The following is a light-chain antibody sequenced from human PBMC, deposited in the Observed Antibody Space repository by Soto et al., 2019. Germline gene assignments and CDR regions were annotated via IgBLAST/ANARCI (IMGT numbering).Light chain of an antibody. V-gene: IGLV2-14*01. CDR3: SSYTSSSTYV. J-gene: IGLJ1*01. Sequence: QSVLTQPASVSGSPGQSITISCTGTSSDVGGYNLVSWYQQHPGKAPKLMIYEVSKRPSGVSNRFSGSKSGNTASLTISGLQVEDEADYYCSSYTSSSTYVFGTGTKVTVL. CDR2: EVS. CDR1: SSDVGGYNL.